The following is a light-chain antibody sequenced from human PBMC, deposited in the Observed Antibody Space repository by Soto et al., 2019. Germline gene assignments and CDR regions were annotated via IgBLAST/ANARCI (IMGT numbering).Light chain of an antibody. V-gene: IGLV1-47*01. CDR2: RND. CDR1: SSNIGSNY. J-gene: IGLJ3*02. Sequence: QCVLTQPPSASGTPGQRVTISCSGSSSNIGSNYVYWYQQLPGTAPKLLIYRNDKRPSGVPDRFSGSKSGTSASLAISGLRSEDEADYYCAAWDNSLTGLFGGGTKLTVL. CDR3: AAWDNSLTGL.